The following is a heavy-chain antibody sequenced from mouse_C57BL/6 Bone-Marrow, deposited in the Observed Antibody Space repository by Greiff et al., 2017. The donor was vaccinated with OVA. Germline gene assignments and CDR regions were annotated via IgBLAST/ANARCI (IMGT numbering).Heavy chain of an antibody. J-gene: IGHJ3*01. CDR2: IDPSDSYT. CDR3: ARGGLRRKAWFAY. V-gene: IGHV1-50*01. D-gene: IGHD2-4*01. CDR1: GYTFTSYW. Sequence: VQLVESGAELVKPGASVKLSCKASGYTFTSYWMQWVKQRPGQGLEWIGEIDPSDSYTNYNQKFKGKATLTVDTSSSTAYMQLSSLTSEDSAVYYCARGGLRRKAWFAYWGQGTLVTVSA.